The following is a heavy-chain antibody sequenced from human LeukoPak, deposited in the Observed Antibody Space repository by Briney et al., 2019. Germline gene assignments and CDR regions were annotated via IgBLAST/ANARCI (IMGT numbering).Heavy chain of an antibody. CDR1: GYSFTSHY. CDR2: INPRGTST. V-gene: IGHV1-46*01. CDR3: ARDRLRLGYERTNWFDP. J-gene: IGHJ5*02. D-gene: IGHD2-15*01. Sequence: GASVKVSCKASGYSFTSHYMHWVRQAPGQGLEWMGLINPRGTSTIYAEKFQGRIIMTRDMSTTTDYMELSRLRSDDTAVYYCARDRLRLGYERTNWFDPWGQGTLVTVSS.